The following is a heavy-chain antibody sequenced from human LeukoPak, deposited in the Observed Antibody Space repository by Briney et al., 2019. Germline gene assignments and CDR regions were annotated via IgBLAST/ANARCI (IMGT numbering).Heavy chain of an antibody. V-gene: IGHV3-21*01. D-gene: IGHD3-22*01. CDR3: AREGFYYDSSGYYY. CDR2: ISSSSSYI. CDR1: GFTFSSYS. Sequence: GGSLRLSCAASGFTFSSYSMNWVRQAPGKGLGWVSSISSSSSYIYYADSVKGRFTISRDNAKNSLYLQMNSLRAEDTAVYYCAREGFYYDSSGYYYWGQGTLVTVSS. J-gene: IGHJ4*02.